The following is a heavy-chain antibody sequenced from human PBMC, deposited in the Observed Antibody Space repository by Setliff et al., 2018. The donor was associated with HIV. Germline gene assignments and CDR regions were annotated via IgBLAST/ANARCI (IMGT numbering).Heavy chain of an antibody. CDR2: INHSGST. CDR1: GRSFSGYY. D-gene: IGHD3-10*01. Sequence: SETLSLTCAVYGRSFSGYYWNWIRQFPGKGLEWIGEINHSGSTNYNPSLKSRVNISVDVSKNQFSLNLHSVNAADTATYFCATKPMIRGKPFDYWGQGTPVTV. CDR3: ATKPMIRGKPFDY. V-gene: IGHV4-34*01. J-gene: IGHJ4*02.